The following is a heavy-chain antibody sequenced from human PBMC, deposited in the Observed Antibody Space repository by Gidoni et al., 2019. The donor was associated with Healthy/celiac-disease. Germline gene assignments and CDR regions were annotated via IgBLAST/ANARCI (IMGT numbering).Heavy chain of an antibody. J-gene: IGHJ4*02. CDR2: IIPICGTA. D-gene: IGHD3-3*01. Sequence: QVQLVQSGAEVKKTGSSVKVSCKASGGTFSSSAISWVRQAPGQGLAWMGGIIPICGTANYAQKFQGRVTITADESTSTAYMELSSLRSEDTAVYYCASAYYDFWSGYHLGRYYFDYWGQGTLVTVSS. CDR1: GGTFSSSA. V-gene: IGHV1-69*01. CDR3: ASAYYDFWSGYHLGRYYFDY.